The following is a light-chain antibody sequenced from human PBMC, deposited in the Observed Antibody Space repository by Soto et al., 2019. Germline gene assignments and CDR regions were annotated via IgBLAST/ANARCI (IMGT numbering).Light chain of an antibody. J-gene: IGKJ1*01. CDR1: QSVSSSY. CDR3: QQYGNSPQT. CDR2: GAS. Sequence: EIVLPQSPGTLSLSPGASAPLSCRASQSVSSSYLAWYQQKPGQAPRLLIYGASSRATGIPDRFSGSGSGTDFTLTISRLEPEDFAVYYCQQYGNSPQTFGQGTKVDIK. V-gene: IGKV3-20*01.